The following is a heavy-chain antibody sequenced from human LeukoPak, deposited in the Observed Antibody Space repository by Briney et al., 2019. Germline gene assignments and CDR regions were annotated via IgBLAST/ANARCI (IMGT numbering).Heavy chain of an antibody. V-gene: IGHV4-39*01. J-gene: IGHJ3*02. CDR1: DGSISSSYYY. D-gene: IGHD6-19*01. Sequence: SETLSLTCTVSDGSISSSYYYWGWIRQPPGKGLEWIGSIYYSGSTYYNPSLRSRVTISVDTSKNQFSLKLSSVTAADTAVYYCARHLIAVAGTGSVFDIWGQGTTVTVSS. CDR2: IYYSGST. CDR3: ARHLIAVAGTGSVFDI.